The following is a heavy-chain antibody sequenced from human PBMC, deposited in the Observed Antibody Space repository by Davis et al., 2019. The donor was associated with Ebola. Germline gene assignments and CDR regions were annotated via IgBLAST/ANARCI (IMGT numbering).Heavy chain of an antibody. V-gene: IGHV4-59*12. J-gene: IGHJ4*02. CDR1: SCSISGNY. CDR2: IYYSGST. Sequence: PSDPLSPTCTAPSCSISGNYWGCIRPPPGKGLEWIEYIYYSGSTNYNPCLKSRVTRSVDTSKNQFSLKLSTVTAAAPAVYYCARDHQSIAAAGHGGPFDYWGKGTLVTVSS. D-gene: IGHD6-13*01. CDR3: ARDHQSIAAAGHGGPFDY.